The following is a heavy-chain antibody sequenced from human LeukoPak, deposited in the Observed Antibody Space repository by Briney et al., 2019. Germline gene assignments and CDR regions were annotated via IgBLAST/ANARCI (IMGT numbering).Heavy chain of an antibody. CDR1: GFTFSSYA. D-gene: IGHD1-26*01. V-gene: IGHV3-23*01. CDR3: ARVIIVGATGI. J-gene: IGHJ3*02. Sequence: GGSLRLSCAVSGFTFSSYAMSWVRQAPGRGLEWVSAISDSGDSTYYADSVKGRFTVSRDNSKNTLYLQMNSLRAEDTAVYYCARVIIVGATGIWGQGTMVTVSS. CDR2: ISDSGDST.